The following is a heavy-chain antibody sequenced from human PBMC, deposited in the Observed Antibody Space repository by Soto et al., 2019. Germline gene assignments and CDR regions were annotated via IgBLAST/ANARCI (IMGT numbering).Heavy chain of an antibody. CDR1: GYRFTSYW. V-gene: IGHV5-51*01. CDR2: IYPDDSDT. D-gene: IGHD1-26*01. CDR3: ARLMSYSGSFWGSYYYYGMDV. J-gene: IGHJ6*02. Sequence: PGESLQISCKGSGYRFTSYWIGWVRQMPGKGLEWMGIIYPDDSDTRYSPSFQGQVTISADKSISTAYLQWSSLKASDTAMYYCARLMSYSGSFWGSYYYYGMDVWGQGTTVTVSS.